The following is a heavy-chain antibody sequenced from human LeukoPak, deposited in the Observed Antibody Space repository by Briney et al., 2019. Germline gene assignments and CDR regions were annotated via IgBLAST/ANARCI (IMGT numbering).Heavy chain of an antibody. D-gene: IGHD6-13*01. Sequence: GGSLRLSCAASGFTFSSYWMSWVRQAPGKGLEWVANIKQDGSEKYYVDSVKGRFTISRDNAKNSLYLQMNSLRAEDTAVYYCARVGYSSSWDPLWDWFDPWGQGTLVTVSS. CDR2: IKQDGSEK. V-gene: IGHV3-7*01. J-gene: IGHJ5*02. CDR1: GFTFSSYW. CDR3: ARVGYSSSWDPLWDWFDP.